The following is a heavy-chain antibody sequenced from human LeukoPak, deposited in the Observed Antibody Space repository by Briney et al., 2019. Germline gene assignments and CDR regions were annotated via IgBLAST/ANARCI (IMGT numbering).Heavy chain of an antibody. CDR3: ASGPPFLKYFEY. V-gene: IGHV3-23*01. CDR1: GFTYSTYV. Sequence: GGSLRLSCAASGFTYSTYVMNWFRQAPGKGLEWVSTISVGAEYIFYADSVKGRFTISRDDSNNALYLQMHSLRAEDTALYYCASGPPFLKYFEYWGQGTLVTVSS. J-gene: IGHJ4*02. CDR2: ISVGAEYI. D-gene: IGHD3-3*01.